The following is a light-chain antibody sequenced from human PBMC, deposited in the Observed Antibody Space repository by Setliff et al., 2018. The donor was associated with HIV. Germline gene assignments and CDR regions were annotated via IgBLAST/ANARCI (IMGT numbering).Light chain of an antibody. V-gene: IGLV2-14*01. CDR2: DVS. CDR1: SNDVGAYNT. CDR3: SSYTSSSTDV. Sequence: QSALAQPASVSGSPGQSITISCTGTSNDVGAYNTVYWYQQHPGEAPKLMIYDVSTRPSGVSNRFSGSKSGNTASLTISGLQTEDEADYYCSSYTSSSTDVFGTGTKDTVL. J-gene: IGLJ1*01.